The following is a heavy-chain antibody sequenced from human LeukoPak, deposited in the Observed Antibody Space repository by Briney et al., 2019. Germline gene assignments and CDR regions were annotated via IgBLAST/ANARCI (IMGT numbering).Heavy chain of an antibody. V-gene: IGHV4-34*01. J-gene: IGHJ4*02. CDR3: ARQNTALTMVPN. Sequence: SETLSLTCAVYIDSFTNYYWNWIRQTPGKGLEWIGEVNDSGGTNMNPSLNSRVILSVDTSRNQFSLKLISVTAADTAVYYCARQNTALTMVPNWGQGTLVTVSS. D-gene: IGHD3-10*01. CDR1: IDSFTNYY. CDR2: VNDSGGT.